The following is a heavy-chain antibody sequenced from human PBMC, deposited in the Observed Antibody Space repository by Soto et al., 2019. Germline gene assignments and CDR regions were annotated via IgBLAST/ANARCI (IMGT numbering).Heavy chain of an antibody. CDR1: GFTISSYW. J-gene: IGHJ6*02. CDR3: ARSDPLGSAYYYYGMDV. D-gene: IGHD2-21*01. V-gene: IGHV3-7*03. CDR2: IKQDGSEK. Sequence: GGSLRLSCAASGFTISSYWMSWVRHAPGKGLEWVANIKQDGSEKYYVDYVKGRFTISRDNAKNSLYLQMNSLRAEDTAVYYCARSDPLGSAYYYYGMDVWGQGTTVTVSS.